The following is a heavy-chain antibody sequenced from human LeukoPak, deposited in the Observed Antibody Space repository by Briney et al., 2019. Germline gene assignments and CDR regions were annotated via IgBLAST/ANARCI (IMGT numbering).Heavy chain of an antibody. J-gene: IGHJ5*02. Sequence: PWGTLSLSCAASGFTFNSYGMSWVRKAQGQGLEGVSAISGSDCATYYADSVKVRFTISSDNSKTTLYLKMQSLRAEDRSVYSCAKGCQYSGYDYWFDPWGQGTLVTVSS. V-gene: IGHV3-23*01. CDR2: ISGSDCAT. CDR1: GFTFNSYG. CDR3: AKGCQYSGYDYWFDP. D-gene: IGHD5-12*01.